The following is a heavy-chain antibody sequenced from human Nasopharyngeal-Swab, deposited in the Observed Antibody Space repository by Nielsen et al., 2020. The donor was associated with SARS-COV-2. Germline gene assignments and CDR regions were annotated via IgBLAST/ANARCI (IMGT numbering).Heavy chain of an antibody. V-gene: IGHV4-4*02. CDR1: GGSISSSNW. D-gene: IGHD3-22*01. CDR2: IYHSGST. Sequence: GSLRLSCAVSGGSISSSNWWSWVRQPPGKGLEWIGEIYHSGSTNYNPSLKSRVTISVDTSKNQFSLKLSSVTAADTAVYYCARQLDYYDSSGYYLRYFDYWGQGTLVTVSS. CDR3: ARQLDYYDSSGYYLRYFDY. J-gene: IGHJ4*02.